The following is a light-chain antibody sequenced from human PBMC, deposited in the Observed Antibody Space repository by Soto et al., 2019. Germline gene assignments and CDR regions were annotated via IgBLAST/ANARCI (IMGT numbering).Light chain of an antibody. CDR1: QSVSSSY. V-gene: IGKV3-20*01. J-gene: IGKJ1*01. CDR3: KQYGSSPPT. CDR2: GAY. Sequence: EIVLTQSPGTLSLSPGERATLSCRASQSVSSSYLAWYQQKPGQAPRLLIYGAYSRATGIQDRFSGSGSGTDFTLTIKRLEPEDFALYYCKQYGSSPPTFGQGTKVDIK.